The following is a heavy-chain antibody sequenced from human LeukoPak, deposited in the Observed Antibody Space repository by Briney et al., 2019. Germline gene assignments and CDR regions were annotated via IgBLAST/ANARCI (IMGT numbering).Heavy chain of an antibody. J-gene: IGHJ3*02. D-gene: IGHD1-26*01. CDR3: ARDAVDSGSYLDGDAFDI. Sequence: PGGSLRLSCAASGFTFSSYGMHWVRQAPGKGLEWVAFIRYDGSNKYYADSVKGRFTISRDNAKNSLYLQMNSLRAEDTAVYYCARDAVDSGSYLDGDAFDIWGQGTMVTVSS. CDR1: GFTFSSYG. V-gene: IGHV3-30*02. CDR2: IRYDGSNK.